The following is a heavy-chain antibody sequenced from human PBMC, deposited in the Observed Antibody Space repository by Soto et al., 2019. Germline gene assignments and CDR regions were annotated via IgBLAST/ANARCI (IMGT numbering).Heavy chain of an antibody. J-gene: IGHJ6*02. V-gene: IGHV1-3*01. Sequence: QVQLVQSGAEVKKPGASVKVSCKASGYTFTSYAMHWVRQAPGQRLEWMGWINAGNGNTKYSQKFQGRVTITRDTSASTAYMELSSLRSEDTAVYYCARDRAFWSGYHHYYYCMDVWGQGTTVTVSS. CDR3: ARDRAFWSGYHHYYYCMDV. D-gene: IGHD3-3*01. CDR1: GYTFTSYA. CDR2: INAGNGNT.